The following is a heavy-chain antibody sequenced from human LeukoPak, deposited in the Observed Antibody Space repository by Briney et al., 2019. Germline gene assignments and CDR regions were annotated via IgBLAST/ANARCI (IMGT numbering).Heavy chain of an antibody. J-gene: IGHJ6*02. CDR3: ARGRYCSSTSCYRRGYYYYGMDV. V-gene: IGHV4-30-2*01. D-gene: IGHD2-2*02. CDR1: GGSISSGGYS. CDR2: IYHSGST. Sequence: PSETLSLTCAVSGGSISSGGYSWSWIRQPPGKGLEWTGYIYHSGSTYYNPSLKSRVTISVDRSKNQFSLKLSSVTAADTAVYYCARGRYCSSTSCYRRGYYYYGMDVWGQGTTVTVSS.